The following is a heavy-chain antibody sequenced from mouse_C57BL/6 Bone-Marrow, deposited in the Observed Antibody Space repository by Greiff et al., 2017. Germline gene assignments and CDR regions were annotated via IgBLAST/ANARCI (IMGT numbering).Heavy chain of an antibody. Sequence: QVQLQQSGPELVKPGASVKISCKASGYAFSSSWMNWVKQRPGKGLEWIGRIYPGDGDTNYNGKFKGKATLTADKSSSTAYMQLSSLTSEDSAVYFCARSPLYDGYPAGFAYWGQGTLVTVSA. CDR2: IYPGDGDT. D-gene: IGHD2-3*01. CDR1: GYAFSSSW. J-gene: IGHJ3*01. V-gene: IGHV1-82*01. CDR3: ARSPLYDGYPAGFAY.